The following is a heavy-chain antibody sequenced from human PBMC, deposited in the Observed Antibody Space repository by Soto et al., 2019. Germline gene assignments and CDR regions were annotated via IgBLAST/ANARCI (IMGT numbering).Heavy chain of an antibody. J-gene: IGHJ4*02. CDR3: ARGGHPYGHPIDY. CDR1: GYSFTSYY. D-gene: IGHD4-17*01. Sequence: ASVKVSCKAAGYSFTSYYMDWGRQTPEQGLEWMGIINPSGGSTSYAQKFQGRVTMTRDTSTSTVYMELSSLRSEDTAVYYCARGGHPYGHPIDYWGQGTLVTVSS. V-gene: IGHV1-46*03. CDR2: INPSGGST.